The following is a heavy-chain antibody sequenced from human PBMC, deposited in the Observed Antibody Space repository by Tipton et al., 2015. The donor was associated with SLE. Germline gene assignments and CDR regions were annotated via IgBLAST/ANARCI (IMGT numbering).Heavy chain of an antibody. CDR2: TSNRGVS. CDR1: GGSLSGHN. V-gene: IGHV4-34*01. D-gene: IGHD5-12*01. J-gene: IGHJ5*01. Sequence: TLSLTCAIYGGSLSGHNWRWSWVRQAPGQGLEWIGETSNRGVSDYNPSLKSRLTFSLDMSKSQFSLKLNSVTAADTAVYYCARGKHIVATFYRANWFDSWGQGTLVIVSS. CDR3: ARGKHIVATFYRANWFDS.